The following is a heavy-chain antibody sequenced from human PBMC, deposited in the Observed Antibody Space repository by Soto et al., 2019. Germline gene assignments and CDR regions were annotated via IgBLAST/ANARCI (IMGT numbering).Heavy chain of an antibody. J-gene: IGHJ4*02. D-gene: IGHD3-10*01. V-gene: IGHV3-23*01. CDR3: AKKVNSGPGSQYFDY. Sequence: SCAASGFTFSSYSMSWVRQAPGKGLEWVSGFRTSGDGGTTYYADSVKGRFTISRDNSKNMLFLQMSSLRAEDTAIYYCAKKVNSGPGSQYFDYWGQGTLVTVSS. CDR1: GFTFSSYS. CDR2: FRTSGDGGTT.